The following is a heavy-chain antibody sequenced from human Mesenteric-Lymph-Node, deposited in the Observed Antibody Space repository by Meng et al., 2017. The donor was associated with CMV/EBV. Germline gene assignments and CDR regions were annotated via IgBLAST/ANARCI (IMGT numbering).Heavy chain of an antibody. CDR2: ISAYNGNT. D-gene: IGHD3-10*01. J-gene: IGHJ4*02. V-gene: IGHV1-18*01. CDR3: ARGTNVLRGVIIY. Sequence: ASVKVSCKASGYTFTSYGISWVRQAPGQGLEWMGWISAYNGNTNYAQKLQGRVTMTRDTSTSTAYMELSSLRPEDTAVYYCARGTNVLRGVIIYWGQGTVVTVSS. CDR1: GYTFTSYG.